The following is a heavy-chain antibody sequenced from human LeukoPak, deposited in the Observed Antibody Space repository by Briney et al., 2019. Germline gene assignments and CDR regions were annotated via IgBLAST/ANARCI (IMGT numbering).Heavy chain of an antibody. D-gene: IGHD3-10*01. CDR2: VYTTGST. CDR1: GGSISSYY. CDR3: ARVSRITMVRGVRAHLDY. V-gene: IGHV4-4*07. J-gene: IGHJ4*02. Sequence: SETLSLTCSVSGGSISSYYWSWIRQPAGKGLEWIGRVYTTGSTNDNPSLKSRVTMSVDTSKNQFSLRLSSVTAADTAVYYCARVSRITMVRGVRAHLDYWGQGTLVTVSS.